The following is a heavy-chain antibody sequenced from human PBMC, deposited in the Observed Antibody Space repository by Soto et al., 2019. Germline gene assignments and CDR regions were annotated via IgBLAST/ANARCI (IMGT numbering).Heavy chain of an antibody. D-gene: IGHD3-9*01. CDR1: GGSLSSGDNY. V-gene: IGHV4-30-4*01. CDR3: AGQRSDILTGYYPLDY. Sequence: TLRLTCTVSGGSLSSGDNYWSWIRQRPGKGLESFGYICYSYSSYSNPSLKSRVTISVDTSKNQFPLRLSSVTAADTVVYYSAGQRSDILTGYYPLDYWGQGTPVTVSS. J-gene: IGHJ4*02. CDR2: ICYSYSS.